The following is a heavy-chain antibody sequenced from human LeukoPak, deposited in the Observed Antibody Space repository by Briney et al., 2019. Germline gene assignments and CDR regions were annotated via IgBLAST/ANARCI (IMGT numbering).Heavy chain of an antibody. Sequence: PGGSLRLSCAASGFTFSSYEMNWVRQAPGKGLEWVSYISSSGSTIYYADSVKGRFTISRDNAKSSLYLQMNSLRAEDTAVYYCASGNIAAAGTYWGQGTLVTVSS. CDR1: GFTFSSYE. CDR2: ISSSGSTI. D-gene: IGHD6-13*01. V-gene: IGHV3-48*03. J-gene: IGHJ4*02. CDR3: ASGNIAAAGTY.